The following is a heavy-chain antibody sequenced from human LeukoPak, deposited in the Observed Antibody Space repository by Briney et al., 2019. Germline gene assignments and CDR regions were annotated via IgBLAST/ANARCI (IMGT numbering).Heavy chain of an antibody. V-gene: IGHV3-21*01. CDR2: ISSSSSYI. CDR3: ARTSTRLLWFGELEYNWFDP. Sequence: GGSLRLSCAASGFTFSSYSMNWVRQAPGKGLEWVSSISSSSSYIYYADSVKGLFTISRDNAKNSLYLQMNSLRAEDTAVYYCARTSTRLLWFGELEYNWFDPWGQGTLVTVSS. D-gene: IGHD3-10*01. CDR1: GFTFSSYS. J-gene: IGHJ5*02.